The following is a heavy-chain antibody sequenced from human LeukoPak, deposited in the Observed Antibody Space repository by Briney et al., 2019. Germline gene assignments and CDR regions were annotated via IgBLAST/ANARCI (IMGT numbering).Heavy chain of an antibody. V-gene: IGHV1-69*05. CDR1: GGTFSSYA. Sequence: SVKVSCKASGGTFSSYAISWVRQAPGQGLEWMGGIIPIFGTANYAQKFQGRVTLTRDTSATTAYLEVSSLRPEDMAVYYCARERGIRDAFDFWGQGTMVTVSS. CDR3: ARERGIRDAFDF. D-gene: IGHD1-14*01. CDR2: IIPIFGTA. J-gene: IGHJ3*01.